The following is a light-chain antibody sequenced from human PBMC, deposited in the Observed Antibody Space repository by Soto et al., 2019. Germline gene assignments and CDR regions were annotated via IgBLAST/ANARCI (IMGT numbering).Light chain of an antibody. CDR3: QQYGRSPWT. CDR1: QSVRSNY. CDR2: AVS. Sequence: EIVLTQSPGTLSLSPGERATLSCRASQSVRSNYLAWYQQKPGQAPRLLIYAVSTRATGIPDTFSGSGSGTDFTLTISRLEPEDFGVYFCQQYGRSPWTFGQGTKVEIK. J-gene: IGKJ1*01. V-gene: IGKV3-20*01.